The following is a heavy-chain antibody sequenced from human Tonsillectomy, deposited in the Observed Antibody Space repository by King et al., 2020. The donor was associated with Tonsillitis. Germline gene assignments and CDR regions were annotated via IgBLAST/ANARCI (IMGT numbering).Heavy chain of an antibody. CDR3: AKDRGSGSYGEGADAFDI. Sequence: VQLVESGGGLVQPGRSLRLSCAASGFTFDDYAMHWVRQAPGKGLEGVSGIGWNSGSIGYADSVKGRFTISRDNAKNSLYLQMNSLRVEDTALYYCAKDRGSGSYGEGADAFDIWGQGTMVTVSS. CDR2: IGWNSGSI. J-gene: IGHJ3*02. D-gene: IGHD1-26*01. CDR1: GFTFDDYA. V-gene: IGHV3-9*01.